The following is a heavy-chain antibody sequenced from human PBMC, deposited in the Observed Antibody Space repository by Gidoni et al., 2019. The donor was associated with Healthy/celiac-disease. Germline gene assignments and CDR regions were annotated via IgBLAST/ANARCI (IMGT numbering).Heavy chain of an antibody. J-gene: IGHJ4*02. Sequence: QVQLVQSGAEVKKPGASVQVSCKASGSTFTSYYMHWVRQAPGQGLEWMGIINPSGGSTSYEQKFQGRVTMTRDTSTSTVYMELSSLRAEDTAVYYCARGVSATMIVGIDYWGQGTLVTVSS. V-gene: IGHV1-46*01. D-gene: IGHD3-22*01. CDR1: GSTFTSYY. CDR3: ARGVSATMIVGIDY. CDR2: INPSGGST.